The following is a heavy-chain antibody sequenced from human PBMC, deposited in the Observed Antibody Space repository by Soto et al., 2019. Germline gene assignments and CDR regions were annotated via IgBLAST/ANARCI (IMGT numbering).Heavy chain of an antibody. CDR3: AEQEFGDYWYFDL. D-gene: IGHD4-17*01. CDR2: IVVGSGHT. J-gene: IGHJ2*01. V-gene: IGHV1-58*01. CDR1: GFTFSSSI. Sequence: GASVKVSCKASGFTFSSSIVQWVRQARGQRLEWIGWIVVGSGHTNYEQKFQERVTITRDMSTSTAYMELSSLRSEDTAVYYCAEQEFGDYWYFDLWGRGTLVPVSA.